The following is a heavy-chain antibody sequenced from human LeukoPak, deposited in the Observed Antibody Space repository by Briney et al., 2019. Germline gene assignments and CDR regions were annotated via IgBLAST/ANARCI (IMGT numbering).Heavy chain of an antibody. V-gene: IGHV3-66*01. Sequence: PGGSLRLSCVASGFAVSSNYMSWVRQAPGKGLEWVSVIYSGGSTYYADSVKGRFTISRDNCKNTLYLQMNSLRAEDTAVYYCARKRITIFGVAKYGMDVWGQGTTVTVSS. D-gene: IGHD3-3*01. CDR2: IYSGGST. J-gene: IGHJ6*02. CDR3: ARKRITIFGVAKYGMDV. CDR1: GFAVSSNY.